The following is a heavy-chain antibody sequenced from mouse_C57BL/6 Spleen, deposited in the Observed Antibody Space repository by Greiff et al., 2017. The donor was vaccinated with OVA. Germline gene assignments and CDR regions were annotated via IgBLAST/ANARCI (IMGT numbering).Heavy chain of an antibody. CDR3: TRGATEVADY. CDR1: GYAFTNYL. CDR2: INPGSGGT. Sequence: QVQLQQSGAELVRPGTSVKVSCKASGYAFTNYLIEWVKQRPGQRLEWIGVINPGSGGTNYNEKFKGKATLTADKSSSTAYMQLSSLTSEDSAVYFCTRGATEVADYWGQGTTLTVSS. V-gene: IGHV1-54*01. J-gene: IGHJ2*01. D-gene: IGHD1-1*01.